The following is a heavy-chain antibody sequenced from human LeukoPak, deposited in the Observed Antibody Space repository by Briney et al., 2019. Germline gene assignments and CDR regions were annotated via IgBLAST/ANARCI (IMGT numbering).Heavy chain of an antibody. D-gene: IGHD2-15*01. Sequence: PAGGSLRLSCAASGFTFSSYAMSWVRQAPGKGLEWVSAISGSGGSTYYADSVKGRFTISRDNSKNTLYLQMNSLRAEDTAVYYYAKDTIVVVVAATVLDYWGQGTLVTVSS. CDR1: GFTFSSYA. V-gene: IGHV3-23*01. J-gene: IGHJ4*02. CDR2: ISGSGGST. CDR3: AKDTIVVVVAATVLDY.